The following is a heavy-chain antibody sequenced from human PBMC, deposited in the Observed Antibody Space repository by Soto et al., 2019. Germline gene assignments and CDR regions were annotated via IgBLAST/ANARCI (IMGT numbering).Heavy chain of an antibody. Sequence: QVQLQESGPGLVKPSQTLSLTCTVSGGSISSGDYYWNWIRQHPGKGLEWIGYIYHRGSTKYNPSLKNRVTISVDTSKNQISLKLSSLSAADTAVYYCARAESVGDPVVPDYWGQGTLVTVSS. CDR1: GGSISSGDYY. D-gene: IGHD2-21*01. J-gene: IGHJ4*02. V-gene: IGHV4-31*03. CDR2: IYHRGST. CDR3: ARAESVGDPVVPDY.